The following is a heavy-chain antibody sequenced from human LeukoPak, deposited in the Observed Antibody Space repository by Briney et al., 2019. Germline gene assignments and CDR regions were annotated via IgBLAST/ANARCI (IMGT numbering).Heavy chain of an antibody. CDR1: GGSISSGGYS. Sequence: SQTLSLTCAVSGGSISSGGYSWSWIRQPPGKGLEWIGYIYHSGSTYYNPSLKSRVTISVDRSKNQFSLKLSSVTAADTAVYYCARERYSSSWDLNYFDYWGQGTLVTVSS. CDR3: ARERYSSSWDLNYFDY. CDR2: IYHSGST. D-gene: IGHD6-13*01. J-gene: IGHJ4*02. V-gene: IGHV4-30-2*01.